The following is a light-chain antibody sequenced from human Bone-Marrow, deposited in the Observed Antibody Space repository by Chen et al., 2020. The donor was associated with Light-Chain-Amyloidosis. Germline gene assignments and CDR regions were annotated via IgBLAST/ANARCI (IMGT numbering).Light chain of an antibody. Sequence: QSALTQPASVSGSPGQSTTISCTGSSSDVGNYNLVSWYQQHPGKAPKLMIFEVNKRPSGVSSRFSGSKSGNTASLTISGLLAEDGADYHCGSYAGSNSVVFGGGTKLTVL. J-gene: IGLJ2*01. CDR1: SSDVGNYNL. V-gene: IGLV2-23*02. CDR2: EVN. CDR3: GSYAGSNSVV.